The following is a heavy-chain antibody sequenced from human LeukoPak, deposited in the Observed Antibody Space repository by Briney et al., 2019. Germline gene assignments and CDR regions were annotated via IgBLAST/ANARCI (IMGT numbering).Heavy chain of an antibody. CDR1: GGSINGYY. CDR2: IYNSESI. Sequence: SETLSLTCTVSGGSINGYYWSWIRQPAGKGLEWIGRIYNSESINYNPSLKSRVTMSIDTSKNQFSLKLNSVTAADTAVYYCARVGDVSDAFDIWGQGTMVTVSS. V-gene: IGHV4-4*07. J-gene: IGHJ3*02. CDR3: ARVGDVSDAFDI. D-gene: IGHD3-10*01.